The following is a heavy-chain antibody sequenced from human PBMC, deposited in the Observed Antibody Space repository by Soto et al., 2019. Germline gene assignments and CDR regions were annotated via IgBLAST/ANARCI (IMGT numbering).Heavy chain of an antibody. J-gene: IGHJ4*02. Sequence: GGSLRLSCAASGFTFREYAMNWVRLSPGKGLEWVSDISGNGNSARYADSVKGGFTISRDNSKDTLYLQMNSLRVDDTAVYYCGKERRGSGWSVCNFWGQGSLVTVSS. V-gene: IGHV3-23*01. D-gene: IGHD6-19*01. CDR2: ISGNGNSA. CDR3: GKERRGSGWSVCNF. CDR1: GFTFREYA.